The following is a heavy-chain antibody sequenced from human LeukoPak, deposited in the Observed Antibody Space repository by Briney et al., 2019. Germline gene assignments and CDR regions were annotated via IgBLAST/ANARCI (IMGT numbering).Heavy chain of an antibody. V-gene: IGHV1-69*13. CDR2: IIPIFGTA. CDR3: ARESANYGGKWIHDAFVI. Sequence: SVKVSCKASGGTFSSYAISWVRQAPGQGLEWMGGIIPIFGTANYAQKFQGRVTITADESTSTAYMELSSLRSEDTAVYYCARESANYGGKWIHDAFVIWGQGTMVTVSS. D-gene: IGHD4-23*01. J-gene: IGHJ3*02. CDR1: GGTFSSYA.